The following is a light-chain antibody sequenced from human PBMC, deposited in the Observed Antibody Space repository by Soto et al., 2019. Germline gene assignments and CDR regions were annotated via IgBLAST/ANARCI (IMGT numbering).Light chain of an antibody. J-gene: IGLJ3*02. CDR1: SSSVGHES. Sequence: QSVLTQPPSVSAAPGLTVTISCSGSSSSVGHESVSWYQSLPGTAPKLLIYDNYKRPSGIPDRFSGSQSGTSATLGITGLQTGDEADYYCGTWDTTLNVWVFGGGTKLTVL. V-gene: IGLV1-51*01. CDR3: GTWDTTLNVWV. CDR2: DNY.